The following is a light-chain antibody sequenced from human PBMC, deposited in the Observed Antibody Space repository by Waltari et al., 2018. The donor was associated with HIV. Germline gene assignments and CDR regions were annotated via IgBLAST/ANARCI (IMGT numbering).Light chain of an antibody. V-gene: IGLV4-69*01. CDR3: QTWDTGLRV. CDR2: VNSDGTH. Sequence: QVVLTQSPSASASLGASVKLTCTLSSRHSSCAIAWHQQQPEKGPRFLMKVNSDGTHNKGDGIPHRFSGSTSGAERHLTISSLQSEDEADYYCQTWDTGLRVFGGGTKLTVL. CDR1: SRHSSCA. J-gene: IGLJ3*02.